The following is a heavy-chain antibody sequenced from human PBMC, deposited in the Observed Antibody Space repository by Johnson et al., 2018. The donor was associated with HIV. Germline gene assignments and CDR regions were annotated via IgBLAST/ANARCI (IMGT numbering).Heavy chain of an antibody. V-gene: IGHV3-53*01. CDR3: ARGRALRALDAFDI. D-gene: IGHD4-17*01. Sequence: VQLVESGGGLIQPRGSLRLSCAASGFTVSSNYMSWVRQAPGKGLEWVSVIYSGGSTYYADSVKGRFTISRDNSKNTLYLQMNSLRAEDTAVYYCARGRALRALDAFDIWGQGTMVTVSS. CDR1: GFTVSSNY. CDR2: IYSGGST. J-gene: IGHJ3*02.